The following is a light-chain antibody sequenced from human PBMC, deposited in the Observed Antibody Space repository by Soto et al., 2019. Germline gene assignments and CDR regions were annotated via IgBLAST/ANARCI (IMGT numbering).Light chain of an antibody. V-gene: IGKV3-15*01. Sequence: EIEMTQSPATLSLAPGERVTLSCRASESVSTNLAWYQQKAGQAPRLLIYGASTRATGIPARFSGSGSGTEFTLTISSLQSEEFAVYYCQQYNNWPWTFGQGTKVDIK. J-gene: IGKJ1*01. CDR1: ESVSTN. CDR2: GAS. CDR3: QQYNNWPWT.